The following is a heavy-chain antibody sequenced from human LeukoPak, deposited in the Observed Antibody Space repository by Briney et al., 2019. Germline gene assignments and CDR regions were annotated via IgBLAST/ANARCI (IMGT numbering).Heavy chain of an antibody. CDR3: ARRYYDSSGYHYYFDY. Sequence: SETLSLTCTVSGGSISSGSYYWSWIRQPAGKGLEWIGRIYTSGSTNYNPSLKSRVTISVDTSKNQFSLKLSSVTAADTAVYYCARRYYDSSGYHYYFDYWGQGTLVTVSS. D-gene: IGHD3-22*01. CDR2: IYTSGST. CDR1: GGSISSGSYY. V-gene: IGHV4-61*02. J-gene: IGHJ4*02.